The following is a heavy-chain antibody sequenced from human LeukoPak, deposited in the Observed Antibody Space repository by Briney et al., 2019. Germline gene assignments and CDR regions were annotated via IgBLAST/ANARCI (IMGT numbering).Heavy chain of an antibody. D-gene: IGHD6-13*01. CDR1: GGTFSSYA. CDR2: IIPIFGTA. Sequence: ASVKVSCKASGGTFSSYAISWVRQAPGQGLEWMGGIIPIFGTANYAQKFQGRVTITADESTRTAYMELSSLRSEDTAVYYCARGGVDSRRLYYFDYWGQGTLVTVSS. V-gene: IGHV1-69*13. CDR3: ARGGVDSRRLYYFDY. J-gene: IGHJ4*02.